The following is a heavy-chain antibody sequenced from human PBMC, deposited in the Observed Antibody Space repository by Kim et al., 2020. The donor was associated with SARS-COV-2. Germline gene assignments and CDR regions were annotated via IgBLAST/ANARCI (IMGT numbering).Heavy chain of an antibody. D-gene: IGHD3-10*01. Sequence: GGSLRLSCVASGFTFSSYWMSWVRQAPGKGLEWVANIKQDGSEKYYVDSVKGRFTISRDNAKNSLYLQMNSLRAEDTAVYYCARDRGRPYYYGSGSYYGYFDYWGQGTLVTVSS. J-gene: IGHJ4*02. V-gene: IGHV3-7*03. CDR3: ARDRGRPYYYGSGSYYGYFDY. CDR2: IKQDGSEK. CDR1: GFTFSSYW.